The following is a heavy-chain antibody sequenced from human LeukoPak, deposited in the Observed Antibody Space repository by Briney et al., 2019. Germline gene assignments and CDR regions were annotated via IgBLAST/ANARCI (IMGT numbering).Heavy chain of an antibody. CDR1: GFTFSTYS. J-gene: IGHJ6*02. CDR3: VKKPAYYYGMDV. Sequence: GGPLRLSCAASGFTFSTYSMNWVRQAPGKGLEWVSAISGSGGSTYYADSVKGRFTISRDNSKNTLYLQMSSLRAEDTAVYYCVKKPAYYYGMDVWGQGTTVTVSS. D-gene: IGHD1-14*01. V-gene: IGHV3-64D*06. CDR2: ISGSGGST.